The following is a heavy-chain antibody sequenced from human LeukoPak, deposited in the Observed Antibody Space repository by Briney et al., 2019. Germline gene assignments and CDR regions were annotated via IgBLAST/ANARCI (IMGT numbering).Heavy chain of an antibody. J-gene: IGHJ3*02. V-gene: IGHV3-21*01. D-gene: IGHD3-9*01. CDR2: IRSSSSYI. CDR1: GFTFSSYS. CDR3: ARDRGYYDILTGLRPGAFDI. Sequence: PGGSLRLSCAASGFTFSSYSMNWVRQAPGKGLEWVSSIRSSSSYIYYADSVKGRFTISRDNAKNSLYLQMNSLRAEDTAVYYCARDRGYYDILTGLRPGAFDIWGQGTMVTVSS.